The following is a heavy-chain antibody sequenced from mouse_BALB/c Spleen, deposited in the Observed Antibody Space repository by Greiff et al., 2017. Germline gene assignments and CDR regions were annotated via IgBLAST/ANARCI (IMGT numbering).Heavy chain of an antibody. D-gene: IGHD2-4*01. J-gene: IGHJ2*01. V-gene: IGHV1-7*01. CDR2: INPSTGYT. CDR1: GYTFTSYW. CDR3: ARGYDYDFDY. Sequence: QVQLQQSGAELAKPGASVKMSCKASGYTFTSYWMHWVKQRPGQGLEWIGYINPSTGYTEYNQKFKDKATLTADKSSSTAYMQLSSLTSEDSAVYYCARGYDYDFDYWGQGTTLTVSS.